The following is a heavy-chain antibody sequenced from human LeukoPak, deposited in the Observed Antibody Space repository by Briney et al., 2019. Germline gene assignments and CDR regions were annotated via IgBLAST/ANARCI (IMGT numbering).Heavy chain of an antibody. CDR3: TTYISGHY. CDR1: GFIFSGSD. J-gene: IGHJ4*02. Sequence: PGGSLRLSCATSGFIFSGSDIHWVRQVSGRGLEWVGRIRTKLRNYATAYAASVKGRFTISRDDSGDTAYLQMNSLKTEDTAVYYCTTYISGHYWGQGTLVTVSS. D-gene: IGHD1-20*01. V-gene: IGHV3-73*01. CDR2: IRTKLRNYAT.